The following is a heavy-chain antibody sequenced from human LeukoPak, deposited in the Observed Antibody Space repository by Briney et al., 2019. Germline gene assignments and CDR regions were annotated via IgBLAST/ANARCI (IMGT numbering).Heavy chain of an antibody. CDR1: GGSISSSSYY. Sequence: PSETLSLTCTVSGGSISSSSYYWGWIRQPPGKGLEWIGSIYYSGSTYYNPSLKSRVTISVDTSKNQFSLKLSSVTAADTAVYYCARVLTGHIPFDYWGQGTLVTVSS. J-gene: IGHJ4*02. D-gene: IGHD3-9*01. CDR2: IYYSGST. CDR3: ARVLTGHIPFDY. V-gene: IGHV4-39*01.